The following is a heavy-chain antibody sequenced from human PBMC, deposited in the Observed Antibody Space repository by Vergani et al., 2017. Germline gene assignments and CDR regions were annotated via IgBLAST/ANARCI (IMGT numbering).Heavy chain of an antibody. V-gene: IGHV3-23*01. D-gene: IGHD1-14*01. J-gene: IGHJ5*02. CDR3: ARELRLLYNRFDP. CDR2: ISGSGSTT. Sequence: EVQLLESGGGLVQPGGFLRLSCASSGFSFSDYAMSWVRQAPGKGLEWVAAISGSGSTTYYADSVKGRFTVSRDKSKNTLFLQMNSLRDEDTGVYYCARELRLLYNRFDPWGQGTLVTVSS. CDR1: GFSFSDYA.